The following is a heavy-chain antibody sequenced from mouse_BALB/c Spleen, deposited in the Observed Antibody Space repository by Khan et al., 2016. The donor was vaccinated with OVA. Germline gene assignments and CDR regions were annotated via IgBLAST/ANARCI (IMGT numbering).Heavy chain of an antibody. V-gene: IGHV3-8*02. Sequence: EVKLLESGPSLVKPSQTLSLTCSVTGDSITSGFWNWIRKFPGNKFEYLGYITYSGNIYYNPSLKSRISITRDTSKSQYYLQLNSVTTEDTATYYCARSYGSWAMDYWGQGTSVTVSS. CDR2: ITYSGNI. D-gene: IGHD1-1*01. CDR1: GDSITSGF. CDR3: ARSYGSWAMDY. J-gene: IGHJ4*01.